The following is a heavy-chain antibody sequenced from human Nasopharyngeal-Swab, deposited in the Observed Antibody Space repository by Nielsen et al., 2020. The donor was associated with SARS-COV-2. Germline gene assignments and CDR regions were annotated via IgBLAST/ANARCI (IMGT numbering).Heavy chain of an antibody. CDR2: ISYDGSNK. Sequence: PGKGLEWVAVISYDGSNKYYADSVKGRFTISRDNSKNTLYLQMNSLRAEDTAVYYCARSPGYSSSWPYYYYYMDVWGKGTTVTVSS. D-gene: IGHD6-13*01. J-gene: IGHJ6*03. CDR3: ARSPGYSSSWPYYYYYMDV. V-gene: IGHV3-30-3*01.